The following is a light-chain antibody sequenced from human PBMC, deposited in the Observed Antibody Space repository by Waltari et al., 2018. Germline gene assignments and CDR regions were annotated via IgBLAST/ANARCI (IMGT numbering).Light chain of an antibody. CDR1: QSLSRSR. V-gene: IGKV3-20*01. CDR3: QQYGSSVMYT. J-gene: IGKJ2*01. CDR2: AAS. Sequence: EFVLTQSPGTLSLSPGERATLSCRASQSLSRSRLAWYQQKPGQAPRLLIYAASSRAPGIPDRFSGSGSGTDFSLTISRVEPEDFAVYYCQQYGSSVMYTFGQGTKLEIQ.